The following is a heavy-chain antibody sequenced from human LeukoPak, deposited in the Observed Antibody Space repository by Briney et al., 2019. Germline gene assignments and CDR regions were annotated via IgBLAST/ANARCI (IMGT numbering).Heavy chain of an antibody. D-gene: IGHD6-13*01. CDR3: ARRAAAGPAPFFDYYYYRDV. J-gene: IGHJ6*03. CDR2: INHSGST. CDR1: RGSFSGYY. V-gene: IGHV4-34*01. Sequence: SETLSLTCAVYRGSFSGYYWSWIRQPPGKGLEWIGEINHSGSTNYNPSLKSRFTVSVDTAKNQFSLKLSSVTAADKAVYYCARRAAAGPAPFFDYYYYRDVWGKGTTVTISS.